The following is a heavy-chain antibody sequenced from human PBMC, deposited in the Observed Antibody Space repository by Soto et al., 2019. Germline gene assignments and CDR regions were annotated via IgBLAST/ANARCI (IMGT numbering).Heavy chain of an antibody. Sequence: GGSLRLSCAASGFTFSSYAMSWVRQAPGKGLEWVSGISISGVSTYYKDSVKGRFTISRDNSKNTLYLQMNSLRAEDTAVYYCARDSLLWFGELNGIDYWGQGTLVTVSS. CDR1: GFTFSSYA. CDR2: ISISGVST. V-gene: IGHV3-23*01. CDR3: ARDSLLWFGELNGIDY. D-gene: IGHD3-10*01. J-gene: IGHJ4*02.